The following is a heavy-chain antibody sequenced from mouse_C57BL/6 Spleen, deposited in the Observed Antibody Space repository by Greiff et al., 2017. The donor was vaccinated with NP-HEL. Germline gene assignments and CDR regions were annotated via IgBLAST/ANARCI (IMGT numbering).Heavy chain of an antibody. D-gene: IGHD3-2*02. J-gene: IGHJ2*01. CDR3: AISDSSGYDFDY. CDR1: GYAFSSSW. Sequence: QVHVKQSGPELVKPGASVKISCKASGYAFSSSWMNWVKQRPGKGLEWIGRIYPGDGDTNYNGQFKGKATLTADKSSSTSYMQLSSLTSEDSAVSFCAISDSSGYDFDYWGQGTTLTFSS. V-gene: IGHV1-82*01. CDR2: IYPGDGDT.